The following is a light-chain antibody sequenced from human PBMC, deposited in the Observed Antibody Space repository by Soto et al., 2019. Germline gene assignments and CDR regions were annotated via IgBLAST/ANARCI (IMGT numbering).Light chain of an antibody. CDR2: EVS. Sequence: QSVLTQPASVSGSPGQSITISCTGTSSDVGGYNYVSWYQQHPGTAPKLMIYEVSNRPSGVPDRFFGSKSGNTASLTVSGLQAEDEADYYCVSFAGGTYVFGTGTKLTVL. J-gene: IGLJ1*01. CDR3: VSFAGGTYV. V-gene: IGLV2-14*01. CDR1: SSDVGGYNY.